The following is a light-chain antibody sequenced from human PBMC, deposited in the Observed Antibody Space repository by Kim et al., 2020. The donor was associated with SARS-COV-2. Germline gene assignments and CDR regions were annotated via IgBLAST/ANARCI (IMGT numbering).Light chain of an antibody. Sequence: LSPGERATLTCRASQSVSSSYLAWYQQKPGQAPRLLIYGASSRATGIPDRFSGSGSGTDFTLTISRLEPEDFAVYYCQQYGSSPYSFGQGTKLEI. CDR2: GAS. V-gene: IGKV3-20*01. CDR3: QQYGSSPYS. CDR1: QSVSSSY. J-gene: IGKJ2*03.